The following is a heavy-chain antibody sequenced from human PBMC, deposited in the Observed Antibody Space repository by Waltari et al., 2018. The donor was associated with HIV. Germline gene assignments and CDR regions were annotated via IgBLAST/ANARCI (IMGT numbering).Heavy chain of an antibody. Sequence: QPSGSLRLSCTASGFTFGDYAMSWFRQAPGKGLEWVGFIRNKAYGGTTEYAASVKGRFTISRDDSKTIAYLQMNSLKTEDTAVYYCTRDAGSMVRGVYDYWGQGTLVTVSS. J-gene: IGHJ4*02. CDR3: TRDAGSMVRGVYDY. CDR2: IRNKAYGGTT. D-gene: IGHD3-10*01. CDR1: GFTFGDYA. V-gene: IGHV3-49*03.